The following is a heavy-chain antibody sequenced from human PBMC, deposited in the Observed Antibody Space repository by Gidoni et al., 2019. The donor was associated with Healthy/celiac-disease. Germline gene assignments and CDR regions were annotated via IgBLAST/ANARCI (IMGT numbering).Heavy chain of an antibody. Sequence: QLQLQESGPGLVKPSETLSLTCTVSGGSISSSSYYWGWIRQPPGKGLEWIGSIYYSGSTYYNPSLKSRVTISVDTSKNQFSLKLSSVTAADTAVYYCARRWYRVAAGFDYWGQGTLVTVSS. D-gene: IGHD2-15*01. J-gene: IGHJ4*02. CDR2: IYYSGST. V-gene: IGHV4-39*01. CDR3: ARRWYRVAAGFDY. CDR1: GGSISSSSYY.